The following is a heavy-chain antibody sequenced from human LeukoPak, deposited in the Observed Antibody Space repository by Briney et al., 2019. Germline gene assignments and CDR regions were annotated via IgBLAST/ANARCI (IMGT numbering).Heavy chain of an antibody. CDR2: IYPGDSDT. CDR1: GYSFTSYW. Sequence: GEPLKLSCKGSGYSFTSYWIGWVRQLPGKGLEWKGIIYPGDSDTRYSPPFQGQVTISADKSISTAYLQWSSLKASDTAMYYCARQGCSGGSCYQTDYYYGMDVWGQGTTVTVSS. J-gene: IGHJ6*02. D-gene: IGHD2-15*01. V-gene: IGHV5-51*01. CDR3: ARQGCSGGSCYQTDYYYGMDV.